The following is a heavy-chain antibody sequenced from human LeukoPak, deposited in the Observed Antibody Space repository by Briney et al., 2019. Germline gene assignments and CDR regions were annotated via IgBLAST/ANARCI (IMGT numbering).Heavy chain of an antibody. J-gene: IGHJ4*02. CDR1: GYTFNGYY. CDR3: ARAQFILSLDY. D-gene: IGHD2-15*01. Sequence: GASVKVSCKASGYTFNGYYMHWLRQAPGQGLKWMGWINPNSGGTNYAQKFQGRVTMTRDTSISTAYMELSRLRSDDTAVYYCARAQFILSLDYWGQGTLVTVSS. CDR2: INPNSGGT. V-gene: IGHV1-2*02.